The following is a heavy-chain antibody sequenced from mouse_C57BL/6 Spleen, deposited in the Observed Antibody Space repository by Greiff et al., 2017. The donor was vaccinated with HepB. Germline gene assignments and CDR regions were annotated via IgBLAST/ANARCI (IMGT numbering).Heavy chain of an antibody. Sequence: QVQLQQPGAELVKPGASVKLSCKASGYTFTSYWMHWVKQRPGRGLEWIGRIDPNSGGTKYNEKFKSKATLTVDKPSSTAYMQLSSLTSEDSAVYYCARSPSTMVKGDYFDYWGQGTTLTVSS. J-gene: IGHJ2*01. CDR3: ARSPSTMVKGDYFDY. D-gene: IGHD2-2*01. CDR2: IDPNSGGT. CDR1: GYTFTSYW. V-gene: IGHV1-72*01.